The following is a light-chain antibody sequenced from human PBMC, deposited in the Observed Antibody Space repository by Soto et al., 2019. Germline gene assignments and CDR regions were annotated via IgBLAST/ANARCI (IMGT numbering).Light chain of an antibody. CDR2: RVS. Sequence: DIVMTQTPLSSPVTLGQPASISCRSSQSLLHSDGYTYLNWLQQRPGQPPRLLIYRVSNRFSGVPGRFSGSGAGTDFTLRISRVEAEDGGGYYWMQATPFPPYPFGQGTKLEIK. CDR3: MQATPFPPYP. CDR1: QSLLHSDGYTY. J-gene: IGKJ2*01. V-gene: IGKV2-24*01.